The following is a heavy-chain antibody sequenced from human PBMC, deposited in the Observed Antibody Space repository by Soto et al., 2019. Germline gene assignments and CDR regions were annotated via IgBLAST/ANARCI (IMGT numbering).Heavy chain of an antibody. Sequence: GGSLRLSCAASGFTFSSYAMHWVRQAPGKGLEWVAVISYDGSNKYYADSVKGRFTISRDNSKNTLYLQMNSLRAEDTAVYYCARPRSVDWNDVGYWGQGTPVTVSS. CDR1: GFTFSSYA. J-gene: IGHJ4*02. CDR2: ISYDGSNK. D-gene: IGHD1-1*01. V-gene: IGHV3-30-3*01. CDR3: ARPRSVDWNDVGY.